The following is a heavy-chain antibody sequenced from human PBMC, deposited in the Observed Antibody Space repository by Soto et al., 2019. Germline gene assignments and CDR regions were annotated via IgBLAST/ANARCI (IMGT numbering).Heavy chain of an antibody. CDR2: IYYSGST. V-gene: IGHV4-30-4*01. J-gene: IGHJ4*02. D-gene: IGHD3-22*01. Sequence: SETLSLTCTVSGGSISSGDYYWSWIRQPPGKGLEWIGYIYYSGSTYYNPSLKSRVTISIDTSKNQFSLKLSSVTAADTAVYYCARAPTYYYDSSGPKFDYWGQGTLVTVSS. CDR3: ARAPTYYYDSSGPKFDY. CDR1: GGSISSGDYY.